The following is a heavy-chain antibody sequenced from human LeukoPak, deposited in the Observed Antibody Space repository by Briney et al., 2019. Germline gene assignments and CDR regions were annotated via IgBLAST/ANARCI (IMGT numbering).Heavy chain of an antibody. CDR2: IRSKANSYAT. D-gene: IGHD2-2*01. J-gene: IGHJ4*02. CDR1: GFTFSGSA. CDR3: TRYRCSSTSCYPFGDY. V-gene: IGHV3-73*01. Sequence: GGSLKLSCAASGFTFSGSAMHWVRQASGEGLEWVCRIRSKANSYATAYAASVKGRFTISRDDSKNTAYLQMNSLKTEDTAVYYCTRYRCSSTSCYPFGDYWGQGTLVTVSS.